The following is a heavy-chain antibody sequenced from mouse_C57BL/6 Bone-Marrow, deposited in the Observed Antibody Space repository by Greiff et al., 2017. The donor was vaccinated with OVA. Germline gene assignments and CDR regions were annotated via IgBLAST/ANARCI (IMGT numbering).Heavy chain of an antibody. D-gene: IGHD1-1*01. J-gene: IGHJ1*03. CDR1: GYTFTSYW. CDR3: ARHYCGSSYAYWYFDV. V-gene: IGHV1-55*01. Sequence: QVQLQQPGAELVKPGASVKMSCKASGYTFTSYWITWVKQRPGQGLEWIGDIYPGSGSTNYNEKFKSKATVTVDTSSSTAYMQLSSLTSEDSAVYYCARHYCGSSYAYWYFDVWGTGTTVTVSS. CDR2: IYPGSGST.